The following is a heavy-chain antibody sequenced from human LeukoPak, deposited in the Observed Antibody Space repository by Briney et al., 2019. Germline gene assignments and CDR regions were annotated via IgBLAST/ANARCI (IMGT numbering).Heavy chain of an antibody. CDR1: GYTFTSYG. Sequence: GASVKVSCKASGYTFTSYGVSWVRQAPGQGLEWMGWISAYNGNTNYAQKLQGRVTMTTDTSTSTAYMELRSLKSDDTAGYYCAREYLNSRSFDYWGQGTMVTVSS. J-gene: IGHJ4*02. D-gene: IGHD1-26*01. V-gene: IGHV1-18*01. CDR2: ISAYNGNT. CDR3: AREYLNSRSFDY.